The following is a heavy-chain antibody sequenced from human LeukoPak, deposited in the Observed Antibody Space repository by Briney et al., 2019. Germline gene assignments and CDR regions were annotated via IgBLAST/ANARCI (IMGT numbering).Heavy chain of an antibody. CDR1: GFTFSSYA. Sequence: GGSLRLSCTASGFTFSSYAMSWVRQAPGKGLEWVSAITGSGGSTYCADSVKGRFTISRDNSKNRMYLQMNSLRADDTAVYYCAKDSGGVMGFWGQGTLVTVSS. J-gene: IGHJ4*02. V-gene: IGHV3-23*01. CDR3: AKDSGGVMGF. CDR2: ITGSGGST. D-gene: IGHD3-16*01.